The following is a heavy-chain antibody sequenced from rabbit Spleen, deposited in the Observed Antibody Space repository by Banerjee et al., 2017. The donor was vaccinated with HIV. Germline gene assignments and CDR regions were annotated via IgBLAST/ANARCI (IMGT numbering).Heavy chain of an antibody. CDR2: TYAGSTGTT. J-gene: IGHJ4*01. D-gene: IGHD1-1*01. Sequence: QSLEESGGDLVKPGASLTLTCTASGFSFSSVHWIYWVRQAPGKGLEWIGTTYAGSTGTTDYASWAKGRFTISKTSSTTVTLQMASLTAADTATYFCARDLVAVIGWNFKLWGPGTLVTVS. V-gene: IGHV1S40*01. CDR1: GFSFSSVHW. CDR3: ARDLVAVIGWNFKL.